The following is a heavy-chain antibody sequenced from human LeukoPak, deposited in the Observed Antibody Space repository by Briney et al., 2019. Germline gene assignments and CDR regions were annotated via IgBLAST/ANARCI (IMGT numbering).Heavy chain of an antibody. Sequence: PGGSLRLSCTGSGFRFGGHALSWVRQAPGEGLEWVGFIRSKALYGTSEYAASVEGRFTISRDDSNSIAYLQMNSLKTEDTAVYFCVRESVRDYYFDYWGQGTLVTVSS. CDR2: IRSKALYGTS. V-gene: IGHV3-49*04. CDR3: VRESVRDYYFDY. J-gene: IGHJ4*02. CDR1: GFRFGGHA. D-gene: IGHD3-10*02.